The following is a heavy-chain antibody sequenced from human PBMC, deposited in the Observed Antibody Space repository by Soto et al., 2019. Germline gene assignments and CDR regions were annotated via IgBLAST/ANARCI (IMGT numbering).Heavy chain of an antibody. CDR2: INPTIGST. Sequence: QVQLVQSGAEVKKPGASVKVSCKASGYVFSSAFIHWVRQAPGQGLEWMAMINPTIGSTSYAHKFQGRIAVTSDMSTATVYMDLSSLRSADTAIYYCVREVNSAIMPGDTEDYSGLDVWGQGTTVIVSS. CDR3: VREVNSAIMPGDTEDYSGLDV. V-gene: IGHV1-46*03. J-gene: IGHJ6*02. CDR1: GYVFSSAF. D-gene: IGHD1-26*01.